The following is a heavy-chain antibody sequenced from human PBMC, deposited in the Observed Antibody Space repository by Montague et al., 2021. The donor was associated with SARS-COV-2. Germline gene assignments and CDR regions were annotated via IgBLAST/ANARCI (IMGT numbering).Heavy chain of an antibody. CDR3: IRDTGSAQAGFDA. Sequence: CAISGDSDCIMKLTRKSEKQTPEGQSGRQLGTRLRPEKTNDYATSVEGRISIDPDTSKNQFFLHLRSVTPEDTGVYYCIRDTGSAQAGFDAWGQGTLVTVSS. D-gene: IGHD4-17*01. CDR1: GDSDCIMKLT. V-gene: IGHV6-1*01. CDR2: TRLRPEKTN. J-gene: IGHJ4*02.